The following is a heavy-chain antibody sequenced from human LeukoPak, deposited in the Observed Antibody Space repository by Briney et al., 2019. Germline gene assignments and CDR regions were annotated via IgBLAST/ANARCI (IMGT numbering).Heavy chain of an antibody. CDR3: AKLPRGYGSGSYYSTLGDY. CDR1: GFTFSSYA. J-gene: IGHJ4*02. V-gene: IGHV3-23*01. Sequence: GGSLRLSCAASGFTFSSYAMSWVRQAPGKGLEWVSAISGSGGSTYYADSVKGRFTISRDNSKNTLHLQMNSLRAEDTAVYYCAKLPRGYGSGSYYSTLGDYWGQGTLVTVSS. CDR2: ISGSGGST. D-gene: IGHD3-10*01.